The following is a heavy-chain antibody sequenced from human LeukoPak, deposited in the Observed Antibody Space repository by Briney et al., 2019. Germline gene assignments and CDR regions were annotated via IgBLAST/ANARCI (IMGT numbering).Heavy chain of an antibody. CDR1: GYTFTGYY. D-gene: IGHD3-22*01. CDR3: ARAPPGYYDSSGYFSYFDY. CDR2: INPNSGGT. V-gene: IGHV1-2*02. J-gene: IGHJ4*02. Sequence: ASVKVSCMASGYTFTGYYMHWVRQAPGQGLEWMGWINPNSGGTNYAQKFQGRVTMTRDTSISTAYMELSRLRSDDTAVYYCARAPPGYYDSSGYFSYFDYWGQGTLVTVSS.